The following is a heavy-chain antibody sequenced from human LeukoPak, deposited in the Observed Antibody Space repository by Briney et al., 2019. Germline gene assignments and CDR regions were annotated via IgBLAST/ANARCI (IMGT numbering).Heavy chain of an antibody. Sequence: GGTLRLSCAASGFTFSSYGMSWVRQAPGKGLEWVSAISGSGGSTYYADSVKGRFTISRDNSKNTLYLQMSSLRAEDTAVYYCAKLQLGYYYMDVWGKGTTVTISS. V-gene: IGHV3-23*01. J-gene: IGHJ6*03. CDR1: GFTFSSYG. CDR2: ISGSGGST. CDR3: AKLQLGYYYMDV. D-gene: IGHD5-18*01.